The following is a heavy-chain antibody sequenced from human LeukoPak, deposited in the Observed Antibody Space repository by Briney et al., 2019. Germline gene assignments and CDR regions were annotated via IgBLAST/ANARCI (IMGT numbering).Heavy chain of an antibody. D-gene: IGHD3-16*01. CDR3: ARGSIVYDYVWGTRFDY. V-gene: IGHV3-48*03. Sequence: GGSLRLSCAASGFTFSSYEMNWVRQAPGKGLEWVSYISSSGSTIYYADSVKGRFTISRDNAKISLYLQMNSLRAEDTAVYYCARGSIVYDYVWGTRFDYWGQGTLVTVSS. CDR2: ISSSGSTI. J-gene: IGHJ4*02. CDR1: GFTFSSYE.